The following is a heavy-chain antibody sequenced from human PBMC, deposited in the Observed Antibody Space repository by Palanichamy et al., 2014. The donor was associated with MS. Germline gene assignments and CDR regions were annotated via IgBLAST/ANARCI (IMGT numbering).Heavy chain of an antibody. Sequence: QVQLVQSGAEVKKPGASVKVSCKASGYAFTDYAIHWVRQAPGQRLEWMGWINAGNGNTKYSQKFQSRVTITRDTSADTAYMELSSLRSEDTALYYCAREXDSWSGYSFDFWGQGTLVTASS. D-gene: IGHD3-3*01. CDR2: INAGNGNT. J-gene: IGHJ4*02. CDR1: GYAFTDYA. CDR3: AREXDSWSGYSFDF. V-gene: IGHV1-3*01.